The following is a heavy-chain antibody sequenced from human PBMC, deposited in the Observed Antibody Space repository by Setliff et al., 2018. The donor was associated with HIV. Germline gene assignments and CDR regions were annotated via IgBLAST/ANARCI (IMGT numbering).Heavy chain of an antibody. J-gene: IGHJ4*02. CDR1: GFTFDEHA. Sequence: GVLRLSCAASGFTFDEHAMHWVRRAPGKGLEWVSLISWDGRTTYYADSVKGRFTISRDNSRNSMYLQMNSLRAEDTAVYYCAKEHDSSNYKVPYYFDSWGQGTLVTVSS. CDR2: ISWDGRTT. CDR3: AKEHDSSNYKVPYYFDS. V-gene: IGHV3-43D*04. D-gene: IGHD4-4*01.